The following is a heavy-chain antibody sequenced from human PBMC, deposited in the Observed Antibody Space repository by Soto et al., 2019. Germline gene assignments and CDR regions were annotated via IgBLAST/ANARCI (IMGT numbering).Heavy chain of an antibody. Sequence: QVQLQESGPGLVKPSQTLSLTCTVSGGSINSGGYCWSWIRQHPGKGLDWIGCVSYGGSTSYHPSLKSRVTISVDPSKNQFSLKLTSVTAADTAVYYCSRGILVWGQGALITVSS. CDR1: GGSINSGGYC. J-gene: IGHJ4*02. CDR2: VSYGGST. V-gene: IGHV4-31*03. D-gene: IGHD5-18*01. CDR3: SRGILV.